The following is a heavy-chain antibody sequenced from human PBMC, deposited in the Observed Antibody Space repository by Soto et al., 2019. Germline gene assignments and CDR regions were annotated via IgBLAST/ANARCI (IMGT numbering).Heavy chain of an antibody. J-gene: IGHJ3*02. CDR3: ATALPLVVPPHDAFDI. CDR1: GYTLTELS. D-gene: IGHD2-2*01. CDR2: FDPEDGET. Sequence: QVQLVQSGAEVKKPGASVKVSCKVSGYTLTELSMHWVRQAPGKGLEWMGGFDPEDGETIYAQKFQGRVTMTEDTSTDTAYMELSSLRSEDTAVYYCATALPLVVPPHDAFDIWGQGTMVTVSS. V-gene: IGHV1-24*01.